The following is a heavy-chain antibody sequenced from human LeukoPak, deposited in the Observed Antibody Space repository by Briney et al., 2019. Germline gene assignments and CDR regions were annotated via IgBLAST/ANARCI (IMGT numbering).Heavy chain of an antibody. CDR1: GYTFTGYY. V-gene: IGHV1-2*02. D-gene: IGHD3-3*01. Sequence: ASVKVSCKASGYTFTGYYMHWVRQAPGQGLEWMGWINPNSGGTKYAQKFQGRVTLTRDTSISTAYMELSRLRCDDTAVYYCARFSTSYYDFWSGYYNTWYFDYWGQGTLVTVSS. J-gene: IGHJ4*02. CDR3: ARFSTSYYDFWSGYYNTWYFDY. CDR2: INPNSGGT.